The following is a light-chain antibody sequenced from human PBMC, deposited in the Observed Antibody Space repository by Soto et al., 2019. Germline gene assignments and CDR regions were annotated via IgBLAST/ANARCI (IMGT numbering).Light chain of an antibody. Sequence: QSALTQPASVSGSPGHSITLSCTGTSSDVGSYNLVSWYQQHPGKAPKLMIYEGSKRPSGVSNRFSGSKSDNTASLTISGLQAEDEADYYCCSFAGSNTFVFGTGTKVTVL. CDR3: CSFAGSNTFV. J-gene: IGLJ1*01. CDR2: EGS. V-gene: IGLV2-23*03. CDR1: SSDVGSYNL.